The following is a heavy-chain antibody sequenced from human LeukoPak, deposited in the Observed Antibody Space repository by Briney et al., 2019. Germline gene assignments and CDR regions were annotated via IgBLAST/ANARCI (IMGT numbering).Heavy chain of an antibody. CDR3: ARLGYCSGGSCY. CDR1: GFTFSSYA. CDR2: IYSGGST. V-gene: IGHV3-53*01. D-gene: IGHD2-15*01. Sequence: QPGGSLRLSGAASGFTFSSYAMSWVRQAPGKGLEWVSVIYSGGSTYYADSVKGRFTISRDNSKNTLYLQMNSLRAEDTAVYYCARLGYCSGGSCYWGQGTLVTVSS. J-gene: IGHJ4*02.